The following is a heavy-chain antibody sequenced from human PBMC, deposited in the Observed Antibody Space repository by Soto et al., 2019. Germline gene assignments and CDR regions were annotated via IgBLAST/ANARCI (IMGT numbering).Heavy chain of an antibody. CDR2: ISSSGGST. V-gene: IGHV3-23*01. J-gene: IGHJ4*02. D-gene: IGHD4-17*01. CDR1: AFTFSAYG. Sequence: GGSLRLSCVASAFTFSAYGMHWVRQAPGKGLEWVSAISSSGGSTYYADSVKGRFTISRDSSKSTLYLQMNSLRAEDTAVYYCAKDSRTVRLAYWGQGTLVTVSS. CDR3: AKDSRTVRLAY.